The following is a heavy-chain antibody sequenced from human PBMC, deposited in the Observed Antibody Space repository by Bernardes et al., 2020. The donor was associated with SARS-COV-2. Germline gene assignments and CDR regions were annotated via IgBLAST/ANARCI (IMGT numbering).Heavy chain of an antibody. CDR3: AKDLFWWSAADF. V-gene: IGHV3-23*01. D-gene: IGHD2-21*01. CDR2: SGGDGAT. J-gene: IGHJ4*02. Sequence: GSLSLSCAASGFDFTSNGMSWVRQAPGKGLEWVSSSGGDGATHYADSVRGRFSISRDTSKNTLFLQMNSLRVEDTAIYYCAKDLFWWSAADFWGQGALVTVSS. CDR1: GFDFTSNG.